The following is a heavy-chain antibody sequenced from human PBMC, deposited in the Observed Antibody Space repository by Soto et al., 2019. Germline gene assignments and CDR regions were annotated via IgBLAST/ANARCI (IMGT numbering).Heavy chain of an antibody. J-gene: IGHJ4*01. D-gene: IGHD2-15*01. CDR1: GFTFNSYT. V-gene: IGHV3-23*01. Sequence: GSLRLSCAASGFTFNSYTMAWVRQAPGKVLEWVSSISGSGGSPSYADSVQGRFTISRDNSRNTLSLQMNSLRAEDTATYYCAKARCSGNSCYVPDYWGHGSLVTVSS. CDR2: ISGSGGSP. CDR3: AKARCSGNSCYVPDY.